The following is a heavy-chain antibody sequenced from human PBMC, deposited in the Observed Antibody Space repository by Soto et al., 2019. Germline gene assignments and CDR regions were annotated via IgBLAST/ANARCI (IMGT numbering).Heavy chain of an antibody. J-gene: IGHJ5*02. CDR3: ARDPGYCSGGSCYNWFDP. V-gene: IGHV1-18*01. CDR2: ISAYNGNT. CDR1: GYTFTSYG. D-gene: IGHD2-15*01. Sequence: ASVKVSCKASGYTFTSYGISWVRQAPGQGLEWMGWISAYNGNTNYAQKLQGRVTMTTETSTSTGYMELRSLRSDDTAVYYGARDPGYCSGGSCYNWFDPWGQGTLVTVSS.